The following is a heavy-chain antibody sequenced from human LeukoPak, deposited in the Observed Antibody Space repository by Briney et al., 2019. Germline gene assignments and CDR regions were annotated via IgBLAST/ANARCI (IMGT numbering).Heavy chain of an antibody. CDR1: GYTFTGYY. Sequence: ASVKVSCKASGYTFTGYYVHWVRQAPGQGLEWMGWINPNSGGTNYAQKFQGRVTMTRDTSISTAYMELSRLRSDDTAEYYCAKDFTSGTRYFYYYMDVWGRGTMVTVSS. D-gene: IGHD1-1*01. CDR2: INPNSGGT. CDR3: AKDFTSGTRYFYYYMDV. V-gene: IGHV1-2*02. J-gene: IGHJ6*03.